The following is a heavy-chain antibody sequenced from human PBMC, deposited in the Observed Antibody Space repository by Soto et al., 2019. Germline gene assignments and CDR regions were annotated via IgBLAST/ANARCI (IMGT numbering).Heavy chain of an antibody. CDR3: AKMGGQQLLVSWFDP. V-gene: IGHV3-30*18. D-gene: IGHD2-2*01. Sequence: GGSLRLSCAASGFTFSSYGMHWVRQAPGKGLEWVAVISYDGSNKYYADSVKGRFTISRDNSKNTLYLQMNGLRAEDTAVYYCAKMGGQQLLVSWFDPWGQGT. CDR1: GFTFSSYG. J-gene: IGHJ5*02. CDR2: ISYDGSNK.